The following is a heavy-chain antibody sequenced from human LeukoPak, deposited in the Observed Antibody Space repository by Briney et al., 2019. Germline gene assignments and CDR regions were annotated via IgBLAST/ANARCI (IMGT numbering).Heavy chain of an antibody. V-gene: IGHV3-48*01. Sequence: GESLRLSCAASGFTFSSYAMNWVRQAPGKGLEWVSYISSSSSTIYYAASVKGRFTISRDDAKNSLYLQMNSLRAGDTAVYYCARDLPDSSGYFPWGQGTLVTISS. CDR2: ISSSSSTI. CDR1: GFTFSSYA. CDR3: ARDLPDSSGYFP. D-gene: IGHD3-22*01. J-gene: IGHJ4*02.